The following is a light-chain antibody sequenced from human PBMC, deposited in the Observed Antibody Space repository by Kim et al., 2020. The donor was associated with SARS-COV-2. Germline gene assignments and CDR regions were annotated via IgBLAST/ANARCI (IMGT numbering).Light chain of an antibody. CDR1: NLVEKF. Sequence: VSPGHRANFICFRHNLVEKFDSWYQHKPGQSPMLVIYHNSKRPSGIPERFSGSSSGDTATLTISGTQSMDEADYYCQTWDNNAGVVFGGGTQLTVL. CDR2: HNS. V-gene: IGLV3-1*01. J-gene: IGLJ2*01. CDR3: QTWDNNAGVV.